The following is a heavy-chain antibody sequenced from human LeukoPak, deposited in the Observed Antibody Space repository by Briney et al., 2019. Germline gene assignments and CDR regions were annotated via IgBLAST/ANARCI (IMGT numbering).Heavy chain of an antibody. CDR2: ISWNSGSI. V-gene: IGHV3-9*01. CDR1: GFTFDDYG. D-gene: IGHD1-26*01. Sequence: GGSLRLSCAASGFTFDDYGMHWVRQAPGKGLEWVSGISWNSGSIAYADSVKGRFTISRDNAKNSLYLQMNSLRAEDTAVYYCARGGYSGNFDYWGQGTLVTVSS. J-gene: IGHJ4*02. CDR3: ARGGYSGNFDY.